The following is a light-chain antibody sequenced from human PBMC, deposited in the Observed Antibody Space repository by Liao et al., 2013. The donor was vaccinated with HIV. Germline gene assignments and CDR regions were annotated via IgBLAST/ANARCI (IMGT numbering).Light chain of an antibody. CDR2: QDS. V-gene: IGLV3-1*01. J-gene: IGLJ2*01. CDR1: KLGDKY. Sequence: SYELTQAPSVSVSPGQTASITCSGDKLGDKYVCWYQQKPGQSPVLVIYQDSRRPSGIPERFSGSTSGSTATLTISGTQALDEADYYCQVWDSDSDHPSVVFGGGTKLTVL. CDR3: QVWDSDSDHPSVV.